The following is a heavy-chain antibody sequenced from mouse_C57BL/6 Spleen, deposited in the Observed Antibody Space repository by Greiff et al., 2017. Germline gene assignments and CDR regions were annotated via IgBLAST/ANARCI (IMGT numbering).Heavy chain of an antibody. D-gene: IGHD1-1*01. J-gene: IGHJ4*01. Sequence: QVQLKESGAELVKPGASVKISCTASGYAFSSYWMNWVKQRPGKGLEWIGQIYPGDGDTNYNGKFKGKATLTADKSSSTAYMQLSSLTSEDSAVYFCARVTTVVEAMDYWGQGTSVTVSS. CDR1: GYAFSSYW. CDR3: ARVTTVVEAMDY. V-gene: IGHV1-80*01. CDR2: IYPGDGDT.